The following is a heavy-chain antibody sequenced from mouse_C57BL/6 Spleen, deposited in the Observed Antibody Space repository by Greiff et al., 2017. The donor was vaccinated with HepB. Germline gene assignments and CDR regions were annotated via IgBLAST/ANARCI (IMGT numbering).Heavy chain of an antibody. CDR2: INPNNGGT. CDR3: AGYYSNSYWYFDV. Sequence: EVQLQQSGPELVKPGASVKISCKASGYTFTDYYMNWVKQSHGKSLEWIGDINPNNGGTSYNQKFKGKATLTVDKSSSTAYMELRSLTSEDSAVYYCAGYYSNSYWYFDVWGTGTTVTVSS. CDR1: GYTFTDYY. J-gene: IGHJ1*03. V-gene: IGHV1-26*01. D-gene: IGHD2-5*01.